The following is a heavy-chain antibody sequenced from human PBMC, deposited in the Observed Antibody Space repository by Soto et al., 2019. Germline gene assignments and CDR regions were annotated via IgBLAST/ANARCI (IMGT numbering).Heavy chain of an antibody. D-gene: IGHD4-17*01. Sequence: GXSVKVSCEASVYTFTGYYMHWVRQAPGQGLEWMGWINPNSGGTNYAQKFQGRVTMTRDTSISTAYMELSRLRSDDTAVYYCARHFGDYGDSPSGYWGQGTLVTVSS. CDR1: VYTFTGYY. V-gene: IGHV1-2*02. CDR2: INPNSGGT. CDR3: ARHFGDYGDSPSGY. J-gene: IGHJ4*02.